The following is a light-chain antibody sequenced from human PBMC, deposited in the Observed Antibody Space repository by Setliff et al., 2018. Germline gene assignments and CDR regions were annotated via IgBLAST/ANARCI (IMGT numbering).Light chain of an antibody. V-gene: IGLV2-14*03. Sequence: QSALTQPASVSGSPGQSITIYCIGSGSDIGAYDYVAWYQQHPGKAPKLMIYDVSHRPSGVSHRFSASKSGNTASLTISGLQVEDEADYYCSSYSTRTSLEVFGTGTKGTVL. CDR1: GSDIGAYDY. J-gene: IGLJ1*01. CDR2: DVS. CDR3: SSYSTRTSLEV.